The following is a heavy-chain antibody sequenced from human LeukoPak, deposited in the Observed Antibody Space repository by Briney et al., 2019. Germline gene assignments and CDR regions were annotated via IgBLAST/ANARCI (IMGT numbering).Heavy chain of an antibody. CDR2: ISTSAT. CDR1: GFTFSRYA. J-gene: IGHJ5*02. V-gene: IGHV3-23*01. D-gene: IGHD2-15*01. Sequence: GGSLRLSCEASGFTFSRYAMIWVRQAPGKGLEWVSAISTSATQYADSVKGRFTISGDNSKNTLYLQMNSLRAEDTAVYYCAKDLRNIVVVNWFDPWGQGTLVTVSS. CDR3: AKDLRNIVVVNWFDP.